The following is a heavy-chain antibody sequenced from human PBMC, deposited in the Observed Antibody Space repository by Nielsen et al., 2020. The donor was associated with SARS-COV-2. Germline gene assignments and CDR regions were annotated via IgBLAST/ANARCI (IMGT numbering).Heavy chain of an antibody. CDR3: ARTSGYSYGSLVYYYYGMDV. Sequence: WVRQAPGQGLEWMGRIIPILGIANYAQKFQGRVTITADKSTSTAYMELSSLRSEDTAVYYCARTSGYSYGSLVYYYYGMDVWGQGTTVTVSS. D-gene: IGHD5-18*01. CDR2: IIPILGIA. J-gene: IGHJ6*02. V-gene: IGHV1-69*02.